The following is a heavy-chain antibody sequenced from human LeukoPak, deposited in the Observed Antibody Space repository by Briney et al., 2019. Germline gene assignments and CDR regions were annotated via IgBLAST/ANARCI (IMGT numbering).Heavy chain of an antibody. D-gene: IGHD3-3*01. Sequence: PSETLSLTCTVSGGSISSSSYYWGWIRQPPGKGLEWIGSIYYSGSTYYNPSLKSRVTISVDTSKNQFSLKLSSVTAADTAVYYCARGDFWSGYGFDYWGQGTLVTVSS. V-gene: IGHV4-39*01. CDR3: ARGDFWSGYGFDY. CDR1: GGSISSSSYY. J-gene: IGHJ4*02. CDR2: IYYSGST.